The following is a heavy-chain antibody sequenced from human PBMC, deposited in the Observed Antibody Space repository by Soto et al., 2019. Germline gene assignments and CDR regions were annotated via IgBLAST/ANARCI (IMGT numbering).Heavy chain of an antibody. CDR2: ISTAGTTI. J-gene: IGHJ4*02. V-gene: IGHV3-11*01. D-gene: IGHD6-19*01. CDR3: AASAVAGNMDY. CDR1: EFTFSDYY. Sequence: HVRLVESGGGLAKPGESLRLSCAAFEFTFSDYYMCWIRQPPGKGLEWLSYISTAGTTIKYADSVRGRFTISRDTAKKSLSLQTNSLNADDTAVYYCAASAVAGNMDYWGQGTLVTVSS.